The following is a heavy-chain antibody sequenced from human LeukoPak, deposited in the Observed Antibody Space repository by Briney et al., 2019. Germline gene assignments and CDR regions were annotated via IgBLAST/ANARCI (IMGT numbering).Heavy chain of an antibody. Sequence: PGGSLRLSCGASGFTFSNHYMHWVRQAPGKGLVSVSRIDPNGRYTSYADSVKGRFTISRDNAKNTLYLQMNTLGAEDTALYYCVRGSTDWNGMDVWGQGTTVTVSS. CDR1: GFTFSNHY. V-gene: IGHV3-74*01. D-gene: IGHD6-19*01. CDR3: VRGSTDWNGMDV. J-gene: IGHJ6*02. CDR2: IDPNGRYT.